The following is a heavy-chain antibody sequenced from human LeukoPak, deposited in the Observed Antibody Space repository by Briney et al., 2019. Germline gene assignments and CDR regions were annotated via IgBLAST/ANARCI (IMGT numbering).Heavy chain of an antibody. Sequence: SETLSLTCTVSGGSISISSYYWGWIRQPPGKGLEWIGSIYYSGSTYYNPSLKSRVTISVDTSTNQFSLKLSSVTAADTAVYYCARDYQNWFDPWGQGTLVTVSS. CDR2: IYYSGST. CDR1: GGSISISSYY. D-gene: IGHD2-2*01. J-gene: IGHJ5*02. V-gene: IGHV4-39*07. CDR3: ARDYQNWFDP.